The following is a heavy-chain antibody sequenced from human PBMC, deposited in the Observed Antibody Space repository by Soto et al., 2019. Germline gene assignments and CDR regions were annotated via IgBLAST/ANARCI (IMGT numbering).Heavy chain of an antibody. D-gene: IGHD1-26*01. V-gene: IGHV3-30-3*01. CDR1: GFTFSSYA. CDR2: ISYDGSNK. CDR3: ARHSGSYYFPRHFDY. Sequence: PGGSLRLSCAASGFTFSSYAMHWVRQAPGKGLEWVAVISYDGSNKYYADSVKGRFTISRDNSKNTLYLQMNSLRAEDTAVYYCARHSGSYYFPRHFDYWGQGTLVTVSS. J-gene: IGHJ4*02.